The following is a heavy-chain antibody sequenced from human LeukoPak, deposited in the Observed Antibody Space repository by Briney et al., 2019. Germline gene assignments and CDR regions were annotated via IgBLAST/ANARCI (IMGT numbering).Heavy chain of an antibody. V-gene: IGHV3-23*01. D-gene: IGHD2-15*01. Sequence: GGSLRLSCAASGFTLSSYAMSWVRQAPGKGLEWVSAISDTGNTYHADSVKGRFTISRDSSKNTLFLQMNRPRPEDAAVYYCAKAPVTTCRGAFCYPFDYWGLGTLVTVSS. CDR3: AKAPVTTCRGAFCYPFDY. CDR1: GFTLSSYA. J-gene: IGHJ4*02. CDR2: ISDTGNT.